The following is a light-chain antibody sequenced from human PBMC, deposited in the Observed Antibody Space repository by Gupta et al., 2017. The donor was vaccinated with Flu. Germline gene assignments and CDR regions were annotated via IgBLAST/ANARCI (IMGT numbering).Light chain of an antibody. CDR3: QQYNSYSPYS. CDR1: QSISSW. CDR2: KAS. Sequence: DIQMTQSPSTLSASVGDRVTITCRASQSISSWLAWYQQKPGKAPKLLIYKASSVESGVPSRFSGSVSGTEFTLTISSLQPDDFATYYCQQYNSYSPYSFGQGTKLEIK. V-gene: IGKV1-5*03. J-gene: IGKJ2*03.